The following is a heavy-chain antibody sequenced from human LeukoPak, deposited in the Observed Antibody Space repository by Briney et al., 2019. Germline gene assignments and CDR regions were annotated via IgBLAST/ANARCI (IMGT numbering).Heavy chain of an antibody. CDR2: ISYDGSNK. J-gene: IGHJ1*01. CDR1: GFTFSSYG. D-gene: IGHD4-17*01. Sequence: LPGRSLRLSCAASGFTFSSYGMHWVRQAPGKGLEWVAVISYDGSNKYYADSVKGRSTISRDNSKNTLYLQMNSLRAEDTAVYYCAKDSTVTTVYFQHWGQGTLVTVSS. V-gene: IGHV3-30*18. CDR3: AKDSTVTTVYFQH.